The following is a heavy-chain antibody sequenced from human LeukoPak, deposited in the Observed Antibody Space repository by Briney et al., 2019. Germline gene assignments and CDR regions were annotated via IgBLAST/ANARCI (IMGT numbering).Heavy chain of an antibody. CDR1: GGSISSYY. Sequence: SGTLSLTCTVSGGSISSYYWSWIRQPPGKGLEWIGYIYYSGSTNYNPSLKSRVTISVDTSKNQFSLKLSSVTAADTAVYYCARHRWLLPELPDYFDYWGQGTLVTVSS. CDR3: ARHRWLLPELPDYFDY. V-gene: IGHV4-59*08. D-gene: IGHD2-15*01. CDR2: IYYSGST. J-gene: IGHJ4*02.